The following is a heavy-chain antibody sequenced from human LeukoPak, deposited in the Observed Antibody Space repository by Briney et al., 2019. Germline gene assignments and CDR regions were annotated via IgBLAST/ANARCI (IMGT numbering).Heavy chain of an antibody. Sequence: PSETLSLTCTVSGGSISSGDYYWSWIRQPPGKGLEWIGYIYYSGSTYYNPSLKSRVTISVDTSKNQFSLKLSSVTAADTAVYYCARVAYYHYYYYMDVWGKGTTVTVSS. J-gene: IGHJ6*03. V-gene: IGHV4-30-4*08. CDR2: IYYSGST. CDR3: ARVAYYHYYYYMDV. CDR1: GGSISSGDYY.